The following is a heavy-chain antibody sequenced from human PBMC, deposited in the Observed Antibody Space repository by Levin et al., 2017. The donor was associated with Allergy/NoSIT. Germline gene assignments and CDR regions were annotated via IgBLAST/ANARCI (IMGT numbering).Heavy chain of an antibody. D-gene: IGHD2-2*01. CDR3: ARAQLLTLYMDV. CDR2: IYHSGST. J-gene: IGHJ6*03. V-gene: IGHV4-30-2*01. Sequence: SQTLSLTCAVSGGSISSGGYSWSWIRQPPGKGLEWIGYIYHSGSTYYNPSLKSRVTISVDRSKNQFSLKLSSVTAADTAVYYCARAQLLTLYMDVWGKGTTVTVSS. CDR1: GGSISSGGYS.